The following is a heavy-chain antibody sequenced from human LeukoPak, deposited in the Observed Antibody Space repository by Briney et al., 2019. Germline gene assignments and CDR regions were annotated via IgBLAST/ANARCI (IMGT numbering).Heavy chain of an antibody. CDR1: GFTVSSNY. CDR3: ARDDGDAFDI. D-gene: IGHD5-24*01. Sequence: GGSLRLSCAASGFTVSSNYMSWVRQAPGKGLEWVSVIYSGGSTYYADSVKGRFTISRDNAKNSLYLQMNSLRAEDTAVYYCARDDGDAFDIWGQGTMVTVSS. CDR2: IYSGGST. V-gene: IGHV3-66*01. J-gene: IGHJ3*02.